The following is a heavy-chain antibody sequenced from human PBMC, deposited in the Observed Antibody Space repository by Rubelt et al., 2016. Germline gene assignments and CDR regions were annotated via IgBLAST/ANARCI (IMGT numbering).Heavy chain of an antibody. CDR3: ARRSSSSHYFDY. CDR2: IYPGDSDT. CDR1: GYSFTSYW. J-gene: IGHJ4*02. V-gene: IGHV5-51*01. D-gene: IGHD6-13*01. Sequence: EVQLVQSGAEVKKPGESLKISCKGSGYSFTSYWIGWVRQMPGKGLEWLGNIYPGDSDTRYSPSFQARVTSAADKSISTAYLQWSSLKASDTAMYYGARRSSSSHYFDYWGQGTLVTVSS.